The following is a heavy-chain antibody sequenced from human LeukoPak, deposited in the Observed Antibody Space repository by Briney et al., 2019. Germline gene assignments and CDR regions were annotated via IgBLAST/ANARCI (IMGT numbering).Heavy chain of an antibody. CDR3: ARGADCSGGSCYSGGNWFDP. V-gene: IGHV4-4*02. CDR1: GGSITSSSKW. D-gene: IGHD2-15*01. J-gene: IGHJ5*02. Sequence: PSETLFLTCAASGGSITSSSKWCGWVRQPPGKGLEWIGEIYHTGSTTYNPSLQSRVTISLDKSENQISLILTSLTAADTAVYYCARGADCSGGSCYSGGNWFDPWGQGTLVTVSS. CDR2: IYHTGST.